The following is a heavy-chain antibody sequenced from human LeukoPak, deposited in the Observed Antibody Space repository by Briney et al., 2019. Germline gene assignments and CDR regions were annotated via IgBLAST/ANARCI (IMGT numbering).Heavy chain of an antibody. CDR2: ISSSSSYI. J-gene: IGHJ5*02. CDR3: ARDFHYYDSSGYQNWFDP. CDR1: GFTFSSYG. D-gene: IGHD3-22*01. Sequence: GGSLRLSCAASGFTFSSYGMNWVRQAPGKGLEWVSSISSSSSYIYYADSVKGRFTISRDNAKNSLYLQMNSLRAEDTAVYYCARDFHYYDSSGYQNWFDPWGQGTLVTVSS. V-gene: IGHV3-21*01.